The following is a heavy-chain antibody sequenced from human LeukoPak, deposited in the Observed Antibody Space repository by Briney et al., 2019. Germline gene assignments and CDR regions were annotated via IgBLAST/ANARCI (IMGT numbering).Heavy chain of an antibody. CDR2: IYSGGST. D-gene: IGHD1-26*01. J-gene: IGHJ4*02. CDR3: AKGSGIVILSNPLDY. Sequence: GGSLRLSCAASGFTVSSNYMSWVRQAPGKGLEWVSVIYSGGSTYYADSVKGRFTISRDNSKNTLYLQMTSLRVEDTAVYYCAKGSGIVILSNPLDYWGQGTLVTVSS. CDR1: GFTVSSNY. V-gene: IGHV3-53*01.